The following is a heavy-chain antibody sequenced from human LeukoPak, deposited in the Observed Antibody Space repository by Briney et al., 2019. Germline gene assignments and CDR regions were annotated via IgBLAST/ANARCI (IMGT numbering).Heavy chain of an antibody. V-gene: IGHV4-30-2*01. D-gene: IGHD3-22*01. J-gene: IGHJ3*02. CDR3: AREGPHSRGTMIVVAYSLNHAFDI. CDR1: GASINSGGYY. CDR2: IYHSGTT. Sequence: PSETLSLTCTVSGASINSGGYYWTWIRQPPGKGLEWIGYIYHSGTTYYNPSLKSRVTISVDRSKNQFSLKLSSVTAADTAVYYCAREGPHSRGTMIVVAYSLNHAFDIWGQGTMVTVSS.